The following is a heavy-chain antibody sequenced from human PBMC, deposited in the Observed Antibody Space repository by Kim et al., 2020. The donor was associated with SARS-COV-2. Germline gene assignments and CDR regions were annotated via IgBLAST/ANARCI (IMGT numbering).Heavy chain of an antibody. Sequence: GGSLRLSCAASGFTFSSYGMHWVRQAPGKGLEWVAVIWDDGSSEYYADAVKGRFTISRDNSKNRLSLRMNSLRAEDTALYYCARGRLPPTYYDIFTGYYTALDMWGEGGMVHVSS. D-gene: IGHD3-9*01. CDR3: ARGRLPPTYYDIFTGYYTALDM. CDR2: IWDDGSSE. V-gene: IGHV3-33*01. CDR1: GFTFSSYG. J-gene: IGHJ3*02.